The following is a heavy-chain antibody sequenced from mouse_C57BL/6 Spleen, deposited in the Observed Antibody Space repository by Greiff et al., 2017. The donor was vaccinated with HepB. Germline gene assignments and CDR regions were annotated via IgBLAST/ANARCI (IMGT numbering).Heavy chain of an antibody. CDR3: ARSRAYYSNSYAMDY. CDR2: INPSNGGT. D-gene: IGHD2-5*01. V-gene: IGHV1-53*01. Sequence: VQLQQPGTELVKPGASVKLSCKASGYTFTSYWMHWVKQRPGQGLEWIGNINPSNGGTNYNEKFKSKATLTVDKSSSTAYMQLSSLTSEDSAVYYCARSRAYYSNSYAMDYWGQGTSVTVSS. CDR1: GYTFTSYW. J-gene: IGHJ4*01.